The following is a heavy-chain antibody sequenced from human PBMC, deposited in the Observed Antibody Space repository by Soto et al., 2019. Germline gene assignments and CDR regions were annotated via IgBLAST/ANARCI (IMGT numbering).Heavy chain of an antibody. V-gene: IGHV4-34*01. D-gene: IGHD1-1*01. CDR1: GGSVSSGSYY. CDR2: MSHSGGT. J-gene: IGHJ3*02. Sequence: QVQLQQWGAGLLKPSETLSLTCAVYGGSVSSGSYYWSWIRKPPGKGLEWIGEMSHSGGTHFIPSLKSRVTISPDTSKNPFSLKMSFVTAADTALYYCARVERGTATTVVDAFDIWGPGTMVTVSS. CDR3: ARVERGTATTVVDAFDI.